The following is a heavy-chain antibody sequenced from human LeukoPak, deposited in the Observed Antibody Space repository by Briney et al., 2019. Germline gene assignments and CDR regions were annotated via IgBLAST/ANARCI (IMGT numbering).Heavy chain of an antibody. CDR2: IYYSGST. CDR1: GGSISSYY. J-gene: IGHJ4*02. V-gene: IGHV4-39*01. D-gene: IGHD1-26*01. Sequence: PSETLSLTCTVSGGSISSYYWGWIRQPPGKGLEWIGSIYYSGSTYYNPSLKSRVTISVDTSKNQFSLKLSSVTAADTAVYYCARRVEWELPFDYWGQGTLVTVSS. CDR3: ARRVEWELPFDY.